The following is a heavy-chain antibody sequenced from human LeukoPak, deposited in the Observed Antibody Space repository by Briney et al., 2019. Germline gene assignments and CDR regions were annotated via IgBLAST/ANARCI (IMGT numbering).Heavy chain of an antibody. CDR2: INHSGST. CDR1: GGSFSGYY. V-gene: IGHV4-34*01. Sequence: PSETLSLTCAVYGGSFSGYYWSWIRQPPGKGLEWIGEINHSGSTNYNPSLKSRVTISIDKSKNQFFLNLSSVTAGDTAVYYCAGLVGRYSSGLYYYYFDYWGQGTLVTVSS. CDR3: AGLVGRYSSGLYYYYFDY. D-gene: IGHD3-22*01. J-gene: IGHJ4*02.